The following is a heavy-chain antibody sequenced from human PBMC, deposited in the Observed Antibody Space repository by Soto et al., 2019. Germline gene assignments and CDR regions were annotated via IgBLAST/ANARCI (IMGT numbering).Heavy chain of an antibody. Sequence: EVRLLESGGGSEQPGGSLRLSCAASGFNFRTYAMYWVRQAQGKGLEWVSAIDDGNSAYYADSVKGLFIISRDNSRNTLYLQMDGLIVEDTAIYFCTKRPMCAGDCWYFDDWGQGILVTVSS. D-gene: IGHD2-21*02. CDR1: GFNFRTYA. J-gene: IGHJ4*02. V-gene: IGHV3-23*05. CDR3: TKRPMCAGDCWYFDD. CDR2: IDDGNSA.